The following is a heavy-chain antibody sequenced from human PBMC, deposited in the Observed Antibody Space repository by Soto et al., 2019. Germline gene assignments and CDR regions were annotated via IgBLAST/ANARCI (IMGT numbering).Heavy chain of an antibody. CDR1: GGTLSTHA. Sequence: GASVKVSCTASGGTLSTHAISWVRQAPGQGLEWMGGIIPIFGTANYAQKFQGRVTITADESTSTAYMELSSLRSEDTAVYYCARAGYSGSYISAPYYYYGMDVWGQGTTVTVSS. J-gene: IGHJ6*02. CDR2: IIPIFGTA. D-gene: IGHD1-26*01. CDR3: ARAGYSGSYISAPYYYYGMDV. V-gene: IGHV1-69*13.